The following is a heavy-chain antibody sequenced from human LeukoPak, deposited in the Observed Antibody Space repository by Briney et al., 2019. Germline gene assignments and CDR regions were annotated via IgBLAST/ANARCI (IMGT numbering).Heavy chain of an antibody. CDR1: GGSISSNTHY. CDR3: ARRADHFYYYMDV. D-gene: IGHD3-10*01. V-gene: IGHV4-39*07. J-gene: IGHJ6*03. CDR2: VHYTGST. Sequence: SETLSLTCNVSGGSISSNTHYWGWIRQPPGKGLEWIASVHYTGSTYYNPSLKSRVTIAVGTSKNQFSVRMTSVTAADTAVYYCARRADHFYYYMDVWGKGTTVTVSS.